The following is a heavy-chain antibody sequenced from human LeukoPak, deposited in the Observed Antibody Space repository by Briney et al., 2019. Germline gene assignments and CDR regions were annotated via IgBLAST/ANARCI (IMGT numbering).Heavy chain of an antibody. J-gene: IGHJ3*02. D-gene: IGHD3-3*01. Sequence: PGGSLRLSCAASGFTVSSNYMSWVRQAPGKGLEWVSAISGSGGSTYYADSVKGRFTISRDNSKNTLCLQMNSLRAEDTAVYYCAKPPTIFVLLPTPDAFDIWGQGTMVTVSS. CDR3: AKPPTIFVLLPTPDAFDI. CDR2: ISGSGGST. V-gene: IGHV3-23*01. CDR1: GFTVSSNY.